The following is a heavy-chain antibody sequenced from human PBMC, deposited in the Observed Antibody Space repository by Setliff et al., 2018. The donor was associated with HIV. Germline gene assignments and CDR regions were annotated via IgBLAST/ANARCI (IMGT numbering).Heavy chain of an antibody. CDR1: GFTVSSNY. Sequence: GSLRLSCAASGFTVSSNYMSWVRQAPGKGLEWVSGISGSGVNSYYADSVKCLFTISRDNSKNTVYLQMNSLRAEDTAEYYCAKELAASGLGYFNSWGRGILVTVSS. CDR3: AKELAASGLGYFNS. V-gene: IGHV3-23*01. CDR2: ISGSGVNS. J-gene: IGHJ4*02. D-gene: IGHD3-22*01.